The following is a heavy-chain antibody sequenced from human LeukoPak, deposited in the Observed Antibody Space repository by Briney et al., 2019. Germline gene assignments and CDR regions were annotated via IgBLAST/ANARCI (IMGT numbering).Heavy chain of an antibody. Sequence: PGGSLRLSCAASGFTFSDHYMDWVRQAPGKGLEWVGRSRNKANSYTTEYAASVKGRFTISRDDSKNSLYLQMNSLKTEDTAVYYCAREYDSSAYYSSLDYWGQGTLVTVSS. CDR1: GFTFSDHY. D-gene: IGHD3-22*01. V-gene: IGHV3-72*01. J-gene: IGHJ4*02. CDR3: AREYDSSAYYSSLDY. CDR2: SRNKANSYTT.